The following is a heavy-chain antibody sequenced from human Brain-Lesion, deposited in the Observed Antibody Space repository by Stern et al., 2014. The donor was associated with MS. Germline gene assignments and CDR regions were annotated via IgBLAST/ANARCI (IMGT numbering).Heavy chain of an antibody. CDR3: AGEEDIRYCSGGSCTGNWFDP. V-gene: IGHV4-39*02. Sequence: QMQLVQSGPGLVKPSETLSLTCTVAGGSVSSTSYAWAWIRQPPGKGLEWIGTIYYSGNTYYSPSLKSRLPISLDTSKNRFSLQLRSVTAADTAVYYCAGEEDIRYCSGGSCTGNWFDPWGQGTLVTVSS. CDR2: IYYSGNT. CDR1: GGSVSSTSYA. J-gene: IGHJ5*02. D-gene: IGHD2-15*01.